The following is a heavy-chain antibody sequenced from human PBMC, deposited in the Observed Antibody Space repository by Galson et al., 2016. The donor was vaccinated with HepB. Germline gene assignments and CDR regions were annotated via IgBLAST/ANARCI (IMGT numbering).Heavy chain of an antibody. D-gene: IGHD1-26*01. CDR3: ARRREGGLPNWFAP. V-gene: IGHV2-5*02. CDR1: GFSLATSGLG. Sequence: PALVKPTQTLTLTCSFSGFSLATSGLGVGWIRQTPGKALEWLALVYWDDDKRYTASLKTRLSITKDTSTNQVVLTLTDVNPDDTGRYYCARRREGGLPNWFAPWGQGISVPVSS. CDR2: VYWDDDK. J-gene: IGHJ5*02.